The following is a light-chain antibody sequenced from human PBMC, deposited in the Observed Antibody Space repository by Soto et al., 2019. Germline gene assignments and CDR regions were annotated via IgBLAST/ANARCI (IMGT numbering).Light chain of an antibody. CDR3: YSSLTGGTPWV. CDR2: EVN. Sequence: QSVLTQPASVSGSPGQSITISCTGVGSDIGTNNLVSWYQHHPDKAPKLIIYEVNKRPSGISDRFSASKSGPTASLTLSGLQSEDEADYYCYSSLTGGTPWVFGGGTKLTVL. J-gene: IGLJ3*02. V-gene: IGLV2-23*02. CDR1: GSDIGTNNL.